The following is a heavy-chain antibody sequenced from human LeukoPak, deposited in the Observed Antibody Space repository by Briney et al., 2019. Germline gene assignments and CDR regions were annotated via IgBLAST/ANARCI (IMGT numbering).Heavy chain of an antibody. CDR3: ARSATVTTLDYYYYYMDV. Sequence: ASVKVSCKASGGTFSSYAISWVRQAPGQGLEWMGGIIPIFGTANYAQKFQGRVTITADKSTSTAYMELSSLRSEDTAVYYCARSATVTTLDYYYYYMDVWGKGPRSPSP. CDR2: IIPIFGTA. V-gene: IGHV1-69*06. J-gene: IGHJ6*03. CDR1: GGTFSSYA. D-gene: IGHD4-11*01.